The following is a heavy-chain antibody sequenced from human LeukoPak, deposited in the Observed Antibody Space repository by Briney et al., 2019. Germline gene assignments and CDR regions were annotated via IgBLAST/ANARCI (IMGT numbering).Heavy chain of an antibody. Sequence: GGSLRLSCAASGFTFSSYSMTWVRQAPGKGLEWVSSISSSSSYIYYADSVKGRFTISRDNAKNSLYLQMNSLRAEDTAVYYCARDPGWDSSGYGGPIPMDVWGKGTTVTVSS. V-gene: IGHV3-21*01. CDR1: GFTFSSYS. J-gene: IGHJ6*03. CDR3: ARDPGWDSSGYGGPIPMDV. CDR2: ISSSSSYI. D-gene: IGHD3-22*01.